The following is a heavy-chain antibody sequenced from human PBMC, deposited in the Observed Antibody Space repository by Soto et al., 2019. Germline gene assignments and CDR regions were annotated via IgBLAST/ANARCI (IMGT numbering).Heavy chain of an antibody. CDR2: VSHDGRNT. V-gene: IGHV3-30*18. J-gene: IGHJ4*02. CDR3: AKRGRQWLVTSDFNY. CDR1: GFTFSDYA. Sequence: VQLVESGGGVVQPGRSLRLSCAASGFTFSDYAMHWVRQAPGKGLEWVAVVSHDGRNTHYADSVKGRFTISRDSSKNTVSLERTSRTAEETAVYYCAKRGRQWLVTSDFNYWGQGALVTVSS. D-gene: IGHD6-19*01.